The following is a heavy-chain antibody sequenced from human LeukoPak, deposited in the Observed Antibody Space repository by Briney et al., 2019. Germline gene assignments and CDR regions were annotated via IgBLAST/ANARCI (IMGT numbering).Heavy chain of an antibody. V-gene: IGHV3-64*01. D-gene: IGHD2-2*01. Sequence: PGGSLRLSCVASRFSLSTYDMYWVGQAPGKGLEYVSAITSNGGTTYYANSVKGRFTISRDNSKNTLNLQMGSLRAEDMAVYYCARGYCSRTSCTNDYWGQGTLVTVSS. CDR2: ITSNGGTT. CDR3: ARGYCSRTSCTNDY. J-gene: IGHJ4*02. CDR1: RFSLSTYD.